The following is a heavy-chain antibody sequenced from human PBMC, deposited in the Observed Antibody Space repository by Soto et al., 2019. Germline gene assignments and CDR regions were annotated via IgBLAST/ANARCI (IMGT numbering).Heavy chain of an antibody. D-gene: IGHD3-10*01. J-gene: IGHJ4*02. Sequence: SETLSLTCTVSGGSISSGGYYWSWIRQHPGRGLEWIGYIHYSGSTYYNPSLKSQITISVDTSKNQLSLKLSSVTAADTAVYYCARDRYYGSGSYQYFDYWGQGTLVTVSS. V-gene: IGHV4-31*01. CDR2: IHYSGST. CDR3: ARDRYYGSGSYQYFDY. CDR1: GGSISSGGYY.